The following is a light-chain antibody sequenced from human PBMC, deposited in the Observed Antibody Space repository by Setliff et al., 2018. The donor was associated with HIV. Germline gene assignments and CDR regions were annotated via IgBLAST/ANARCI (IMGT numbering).Light chain of an antibody. J-gene: IGLJ1*01. CDR3: CSNTGSNTYV. Sequence: QSALTQPASVSGSPGQSITISRTGTSGDVGRYNLVSWYQQQPGKPPKLMIYQASKRPSGVSNRFSGSKSGNTASLTTSGLQAEDEADYYCCSNTGSNTYVFGTGTKVTVL. V-gene: IGLV2-23*01. CDR2: QAS. CDR1: SGDVGRYNL.